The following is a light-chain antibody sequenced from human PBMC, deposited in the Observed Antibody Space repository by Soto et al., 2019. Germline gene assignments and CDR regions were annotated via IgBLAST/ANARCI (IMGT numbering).Light chain of an antibody. V-gene: IGLV4-69*01. Sequence: QAVLTQSPSASASLGASVKLTCTLSSGHSSYAIAWHQQQPEKGPRYLMKLDSDGSHTKGDAIPYRFSGSSSGADRYLTISSLQSEDEAYYYCQTWGTGIHVVFGGGTKLTVL. J-gene: IGLJ2*01. CDR3: QTWGTGIHVV. CDR1: SGHSSYA. CDR2: LDSDGSH.